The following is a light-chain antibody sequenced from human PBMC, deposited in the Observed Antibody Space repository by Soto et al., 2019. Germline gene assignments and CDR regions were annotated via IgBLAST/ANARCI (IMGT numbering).Light chain of an antibody. CDR2: GAS. J-gene: IGKJ1*01. Sequence: EIVMTQSPATLSVSPGERATLSCRASQSVSSNLAWYQQKPGQAPRLLIYGASTRATGIPARFSGSGSGTEFTLTISSLQSEDFAVYYCQQYNGGTWTFGQGTKVEIK. V-gene: IGKV3-15*01. CDR1: QSVSSN. CDR3: QQYNGGTWT.